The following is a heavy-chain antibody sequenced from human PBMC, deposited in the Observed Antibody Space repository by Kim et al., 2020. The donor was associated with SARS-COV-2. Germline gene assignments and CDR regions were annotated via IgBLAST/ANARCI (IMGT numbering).Heavy chain of an antibody. CDR3: ARERFGGSFDY. D-gene: IGHD3-10*01. Sequence: NTRYSQKFQGRVTITWDTSASKAYMDLTSLTFEDTAVYYCARERFGGSFDYWGQGTLVTVSS. J-gene: IGHJ4*02. V-gene: IGHV1-3*01. CDR2: NT.